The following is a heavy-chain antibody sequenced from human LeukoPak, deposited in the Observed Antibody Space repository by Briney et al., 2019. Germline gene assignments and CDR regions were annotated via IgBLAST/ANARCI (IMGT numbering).Heavy chain of an antibody. CDR2: IYHSGST. J-gene: IGHJ4*02. CDR3: AILMSDSSGPIDY. D-gene: IGHD3-22*01. Sequence: SGTLSLTCAVSGGSISSSNWWSWVRQPPGKGLEWIGEIYHSGSTNYNPSLKSRVTISVDKSKNQFSLKLSSVTAADTAVYYCAILMSDSSGPIDYWGQGTLVTVSS. V-gene: IGHV4-4*02. CDR1: GGSISSSNW.